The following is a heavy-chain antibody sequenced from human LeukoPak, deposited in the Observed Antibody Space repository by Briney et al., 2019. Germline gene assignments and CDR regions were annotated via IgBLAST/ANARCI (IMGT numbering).Heavy chain of an antibody. D-gene: IGHD3-10*01. Sequence: ASVKVSCKASGYTFTNYYMHWVRQAPGRGLEWMGIINPSGGSTSYAQKFQGRVTMTRDMSTSTVYMELGRLRSDDTAVYYCARAWAVFGPFDIWGQGTMVTVSS. CDR2: INPSGGST. CDR3: ARAWAVFGPFDI. V-gene: IGHV1-46*01. J-gene: IGHJ3*02. CDR1: GYTFTNYY.